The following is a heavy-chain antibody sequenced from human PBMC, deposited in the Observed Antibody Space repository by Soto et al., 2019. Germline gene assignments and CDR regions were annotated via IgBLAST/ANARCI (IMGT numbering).Heavy chain of an antibody. J-gene: IGHJ4*02. D-gene: IGHD2-21*02. CDR1: GGTFSSYA. CDR2: IIPIFGTA. CDR3: ARGPIVVVTATLYYFDY. Sequence: QVQLVQSGAEVKKPGSSVKVSCKASGGTFSSYAISWVRQAPGQGLEWMGGIIPIFGTANYAQKFQGRVTITADESTSTGYMELSSLRSEDTAVYYCARGPIVVVTATLYYFDYWGQGTLVTVSS. V-gene: IGHV1-69*12.